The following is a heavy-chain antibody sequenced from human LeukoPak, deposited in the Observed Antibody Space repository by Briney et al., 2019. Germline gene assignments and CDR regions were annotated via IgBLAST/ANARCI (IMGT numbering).Heavy chain of an antibody. CDR1: GYTFTSYY. Sequence: ASVKVSCKASGYTFTSYYMHWVRQAPGQGLEWMGIINPSGGSTSYAQKFQGRVTMTGDTSTSTVYMELSSLRSEDTAVYYCARVYSSGWDSDYWGQGTLVTVSS. CDR2: INPSGGST. CDR3: ARVYSSGWDSDY. J-gene: IGHJ4*02. V-gene: IGHV1-46*01. D-gene: IGHD6-19*01.